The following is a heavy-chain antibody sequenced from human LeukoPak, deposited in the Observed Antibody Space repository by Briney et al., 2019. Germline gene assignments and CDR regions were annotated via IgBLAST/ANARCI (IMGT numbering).Heavy chain of an antibody. Sequence: GRSLRLSCAASGFTFSSYGMHWVRQAPGKGLEWVAVISYDGSNKYYADSVKGRFTISRDNSKNTLYLQMNSLRAEDTAVYYCAKEVRGMDVWGQGTTDTVSS. D-gene: IGHD4-11*01. CDR2: ISYDGSNK. CDR1: GFTFSSYG. V-gene: IGHV3-30*18. J-gene: IGHJ6*02. CDR3: AKEVRGMDV.